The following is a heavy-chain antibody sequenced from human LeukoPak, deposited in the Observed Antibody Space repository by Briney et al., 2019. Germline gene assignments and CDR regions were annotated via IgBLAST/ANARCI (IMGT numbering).Heavy chain of an antibody. V-gene: IGHV3-74*01. Sequence: QPGGSLRLSCSASGLTLSGYWMHWVRQISGKGLVWVSRIDSDGSGTSYADSVKGRFTISRDDVKNMLYLQMNSLRVEDTGLYYCSTVEHFWGQGTLVTVSS. CDR2: IDSDGSGT. D-gene: IGHD1/OR15-1a*01. CDR1: GLTLSGYW. CDR3: STVEHF. J-gene: IGHJ4*02.